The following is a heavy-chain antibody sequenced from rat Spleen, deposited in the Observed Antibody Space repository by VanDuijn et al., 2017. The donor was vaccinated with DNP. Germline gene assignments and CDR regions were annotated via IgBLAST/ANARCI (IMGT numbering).Heavy chain of an antibody. J-gene: IGHJ4*01. V-gene: IGHV5-27*01. D-gene: IGHD3-8*01. CDR3: TSNPHIRTAAPFDY. CDR2: ISTSGGST. CDR1: GFTFSNYD. Sequence: EVQLVESGGGLVQPGRSLKLSCAASGFTFSNYDMAWVRQAPTKGLAWVASISTSGGSTYYRDSVKGRFTVSRDNAKSTLYLQVNSLRSEDAATYYCTSNPHIRTAAPFDYWGQGASVTVSS.